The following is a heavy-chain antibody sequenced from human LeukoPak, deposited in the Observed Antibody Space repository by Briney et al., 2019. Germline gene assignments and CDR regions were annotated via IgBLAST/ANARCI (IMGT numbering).Heavy chain of an antibody. J-gene: IGHJ4*02. Sequence: GGSLRLSCAASGFTFNYFAMSWVRQAPGKGLEWVSGISDTTYYADSVKGRFTISRDNSKNTLYLQMNSLRAEDTAIYYCAKGGYCSDGRCYFGLDWGQGTLVTVSS. CDR1: GFTFNYFA. CDR2: ISDTT. D-gene: IGHD2-15*01. V-gene: IGHV3-23*01. CDR3: AKGGYCSDGRCYFGLD.